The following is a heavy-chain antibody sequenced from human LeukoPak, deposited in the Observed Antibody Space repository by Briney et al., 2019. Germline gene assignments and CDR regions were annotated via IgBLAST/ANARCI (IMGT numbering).Heavy chain of an antibody. Sequence: ASVKVSCQASGFTFTGYYIHWVRQAPGQGLEWMGWINPNSGGTNYAQKFQGRVTMTRDTSITTAYMELSRLSSDDTAVYYCARDWVTGTPSVYWGPGTLVTVSS. CDR2: INPNSGGT. CDR1: GFTFTGYY. D-gene: IGHD1-20*01. V-gene: IGHV1-2*02. J-gene: IGHJ4*01. CDR3: ARDWVTGTPSVY.